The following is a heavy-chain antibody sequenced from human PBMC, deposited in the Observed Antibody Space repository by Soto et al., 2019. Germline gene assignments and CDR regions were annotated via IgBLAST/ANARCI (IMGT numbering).Heavy chain of an antibody. CDR3: ARGSGGSSYYYYGMDV. D-gene: IGHD2-15*01. CDR2: IIPIFGTA. V-gene: IGHV1-69*13. Sequence: SVKVSCKASGGTFSIYSINWVRQAPGQGLEWMGGIIPIFGTANYAQKFQGRVTITADESTSTAYMELSSLRSEDTAVYYCARGSGGSSYYYYGMDVWGQGTTVTVSS. CDR1: GGTFSIYS. J-gene: IGHJ6*02.